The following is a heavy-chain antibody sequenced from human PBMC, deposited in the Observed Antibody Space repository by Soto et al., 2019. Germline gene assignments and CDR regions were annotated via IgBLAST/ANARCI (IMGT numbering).Heavy chain of an antibody. Sequence: SETLSLTCTVSGGSISSYYWSWIRQPPGKGLEWIGYIYYSGSTNYNPSLKSRVTISVDTSKNQFSLKLSSVTAADTAVYYCARRVEDVVVVAATRIPYYFDYWGQGALVTVSS. CDR1: GGSISSYY. D-gene: IGHD2-15*01. V-gene: IGHV4-59*12. CDR2: IYYSGST. J-gene: IGHJ4*02. CDR3: ARRVEDVVVVAATRIPYYFDY.